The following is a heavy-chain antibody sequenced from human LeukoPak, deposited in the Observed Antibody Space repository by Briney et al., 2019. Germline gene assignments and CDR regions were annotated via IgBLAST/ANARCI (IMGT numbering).Heavy chain of an antibody. V-gene: IGHV1-24*01. CDR3: ATVDIVVVPAAIYLDAFDI. J-gene: IGHJ3*02. Sequence: ASVKVSCKVSGYTLTELSMHWVRQAPGKGLEWMGGFDPEDGETIYAQKFQGRVTMTEDTSTDTAYMELSSLRSEDTAVYYCATVDIVVVPAAIYLDAFDIWGQGTMVTVSS. D-gene: IGHD2-2*03. CDR2: FDPEDGET. CDR1: GYTLTELS.